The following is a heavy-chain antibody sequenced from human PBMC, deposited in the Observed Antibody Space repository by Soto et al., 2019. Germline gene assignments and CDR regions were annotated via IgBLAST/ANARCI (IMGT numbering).Heavy chain of an antibody. V-gene: IGHV1-18*01. Sequence: QVQLVQSGAEGKRPGPPVRVSGKAPGNPLTTYVTGWVRQAPGQGLEWMGWTGANNDNTNYAQKLQGRVTMTTDTSTSTAYMELRGLRSDDTAVYYCARGWYGEFVYYFDYWGQGTLVTVSS. D-gene: IGHD3-10*01. CDR1: GNPLTTYV. CDR3: ARGWYGEFVYYFDY. CDR2: TGANNDNT. J-gene: IGHJ4*02.